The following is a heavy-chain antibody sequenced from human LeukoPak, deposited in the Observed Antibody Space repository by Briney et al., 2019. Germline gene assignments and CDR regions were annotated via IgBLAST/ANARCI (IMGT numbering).Heavy chain of an antibody. CDR3: ARDYYDSSGYHYYYMDV. D-gene: IGHD3-22*01. CDR1: GYTFTSYD. V-gene: IGHV1-8*03. J-gene: IGHJ6*03. Sequence: ASVKVSCKASGYTFTSYDINWVRQATGQGLEWMGWMNPNSGNTGYAQKFQGRVTITRNTSISTAYMELSSLRSEDTAVYYCARDYYDSSGYHYYYMDVWGKRTTVTVSS. CDR2: MNPNSGNT.